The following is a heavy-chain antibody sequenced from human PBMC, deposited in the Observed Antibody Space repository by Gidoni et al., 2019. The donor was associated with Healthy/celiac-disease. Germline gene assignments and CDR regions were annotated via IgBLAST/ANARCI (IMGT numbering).Heavy chain of an antibody. J-gene: IGHJ4*02. D-gene: IGHD3-3*01. CDR3: ARGAARFLEWFSDY. V-gene: IGHV1-2*02. CDR1: GYTFTGYY. Sequence: QVQLVQSGAEVKKPGASVKVYCTASGYTFTGYYMHGVRQAPGQGLEWMGWINPTRGGPNYAQKFQGSVTMTRDTSISTAYMELSRLRSDDTAVYYCARGAARFLEWFSDYWGQGTLVTVSS. CDR2: INPTRGGP.